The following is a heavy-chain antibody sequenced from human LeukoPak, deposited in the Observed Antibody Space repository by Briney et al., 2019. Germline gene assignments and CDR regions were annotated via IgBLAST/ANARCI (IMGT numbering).Heavy chain of an antibody. CDR3: ARILVRDDYNLWAFDF. J-gene: IGHJ3*01. CDR1: GDSVSSYN. Sequence: SETLSLTCTVSGDSVSSYNWSWIRQPAGKGLEWIGRIYTSGSTNYNPSLTSRVTISVDKFKNQFSLRRSSVSAADTGMYYCARILVRDDYNLWAFDFWGQGTMVTVSS. V-gene: IGHV4-4*07. CDR2: IYTSGST. D-gene: IGHD5-24*01.